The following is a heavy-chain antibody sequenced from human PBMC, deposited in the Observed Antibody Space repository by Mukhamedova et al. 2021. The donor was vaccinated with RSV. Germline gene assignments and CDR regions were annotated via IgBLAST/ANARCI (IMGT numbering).Heavy chain of an antibody. CDR1: TFSSYS. CDR2: IWSDGSIK. D-gene: IGHD3-16*01. J-gene: IGHJ6*02. CDR3: ARDLTGGLDV. V-gene: IGHV3-33*01. Sequence: TFSSYSMHWVRRQAPGKGLAWVAVIWSDGSIKDYADSVKGRFTISRDNSKNTLYLQMNSLRVEDTAVYFCARDLTGGLDVWCQGTT.